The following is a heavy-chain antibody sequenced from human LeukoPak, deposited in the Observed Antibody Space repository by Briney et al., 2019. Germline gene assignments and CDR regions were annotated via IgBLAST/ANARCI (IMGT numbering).Heavy chain of an antibody. CDR1: GGTLSSYA. J-gene: IGHJ6*03. D-gene: IGHD3-3*01. V-gene: IGHV1-69*06. CDR3: ARAISIYYYYYYYMDV. Sequence: GASVEVSCKASGGTLSSYAISWVRQAPGQGLEWMGGIIPIFGTANYAQKFQGRVTITADKSTSTAYMELSSLRSEDTAVYYCARAISIYYYYYYYMDVWGKGTTVTVSS. CDR2: IIPIFGTA.